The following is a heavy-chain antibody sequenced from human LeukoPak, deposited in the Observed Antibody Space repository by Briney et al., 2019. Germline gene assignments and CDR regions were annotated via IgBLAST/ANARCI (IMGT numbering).Heavy chain of an antibody. J-gene: IGHJ4*02. V-gene: IGHV3-30-3*01. CDR1: GFTFSSYA. CDR2: ISYDGSNK. CDR3: ARDATSGSYYFPFDY. Sequence: GGSLRLSCAASGFTFSSYAMHWVRQAPGKGLEWVAVISYDGSNKYYADSVKGRFTISRDNSKNTLYLQMNSLRAEDTAVYYCARDATSGSYYFPFDYWGQGALVAVS. D-gene: IGHD1-26*01.